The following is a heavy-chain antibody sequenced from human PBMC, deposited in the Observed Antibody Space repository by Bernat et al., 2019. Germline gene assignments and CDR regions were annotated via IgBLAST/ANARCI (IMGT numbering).Heavy chain of an antibody. CDR3: ARSPLGYGDYVRFLFADY. V-gene: IGHV1-18*01. D-gene: IGHD4-17*01. CDR1: GYTFTSYG. Sequence: QVQLVQSGAEVKKPGASVKVSYKASGYTFTSYGISWVRQAPGQGLEWMGWISAYNGNTNYAQKLQGRVTMTTDTSTSTAYMELRSLRSDDTAVYYCARSPLGYGDYVRFLFADYWGQGTLVTVSS. J-gene: IGHJ4*02. CDR2: ISAYNGNT.